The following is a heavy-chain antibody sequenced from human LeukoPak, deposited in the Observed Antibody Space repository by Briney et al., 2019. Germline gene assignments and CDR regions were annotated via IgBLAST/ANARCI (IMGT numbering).Heavy chain of an antibody. CDR3: ARDLRWPPLNLDY. J-gene: IGHJ4*02. CDR1: GYTFTGYY. CDR2: INPNSGGT. D-gene: IGHD4-23*01. Sequence: ASVKVSCKASGYTFTGYYMHWVRQAPGQGLEWMGRINPNSGGTNYAQKFQGRVTMTRDTFTRTAYMELRSLRSDDTAVYYCARDLRWPPLNLDYWGQGTLVTVSS. V-gene: IGHV1-2*06.